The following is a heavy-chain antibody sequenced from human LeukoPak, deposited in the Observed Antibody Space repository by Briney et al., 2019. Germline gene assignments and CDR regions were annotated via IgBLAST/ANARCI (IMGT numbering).Heavy chain of an antibody. Sequence: GGSLRLSCAGSGFTFSDYYMSWIRQAPGKGLEWVSYISSSGSTIYYADSVKGRFTISRDNAKNSLYLQMNSLRAEDTAVYCCARFRSSVSSGWYLYYYYMGVWGKGTTVTVSS. J-gene: IGHJ6*03. CDR2: ISSSGSTI. D-gene: IGHD6-19*01. CDR3: ARFRSSVSSGWYLYYYYMGV. V-gene: IGHV3-11*04. CDR1: GFTFSDYY.